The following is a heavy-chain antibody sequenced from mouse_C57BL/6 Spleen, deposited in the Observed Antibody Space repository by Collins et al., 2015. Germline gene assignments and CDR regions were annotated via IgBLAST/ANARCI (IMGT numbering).Heavy chain of an antibody. J-gene: IGHJ2*01. D-gene: IGHD1-1*01. CDR1: GYTFTGYE. CDR3: TRSEVFYYGRSPYYFDH. Sequence: QVQLQQSGAELVRPGASVTLSCKASGYTFTGYEMHWVKQTPVHGLEWIGAIDPETVITAYNQKFKGKAILTADKSSSTAYMELRSLTSEDSAVYHCTRSEVFYYGRSPYYFDHWGQGTTLTVSS. CDR2: IDPETVIT. V-gene: IGHV1-15*01.